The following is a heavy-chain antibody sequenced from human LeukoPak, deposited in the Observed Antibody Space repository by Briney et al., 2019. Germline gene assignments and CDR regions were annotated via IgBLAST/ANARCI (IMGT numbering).Heavy chain of an antibody. J-gene: IGHJ4*02. CDR3: ARDVERSGYTDY. CDR1: GFTFSDYY. CDR2: ISSSGSSI. V-gene: IGHV3-11*04. D-gene: IGHD3-22*01. Sequence: GGSLRLSCAASGFTFSDYYMSWIRQAPGKGLEWVSYISSSGSSIYYADSEKGRFTISRDNAKNSLYLQMNSLRAEDTAVYYCARDVERSGYTDYWGQGTLVTVSS.